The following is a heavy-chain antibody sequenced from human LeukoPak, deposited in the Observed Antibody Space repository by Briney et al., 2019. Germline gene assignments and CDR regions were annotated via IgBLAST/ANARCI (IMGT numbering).Heavy chain of an antibody. CDR1: GFTFSSYW. V-gene: IGHV3-7*01. Sequence: QPGGSLRLSCVASGFTFSSYWMSWVRQAPGKGLEWVAKIKQDGSEENYVDSVKGRFTISRDNAQNSLYLQMNSLRAEDTAVYYCARVGSPYDSSGYYDAFDIWGQGTMVTVSS. CDR3: ARVGSPYDSSGYYDAFDI. J-gene: IGHJ3*02. D-gene: IGHD3-22*01. CDR2: IKQDGSEE.